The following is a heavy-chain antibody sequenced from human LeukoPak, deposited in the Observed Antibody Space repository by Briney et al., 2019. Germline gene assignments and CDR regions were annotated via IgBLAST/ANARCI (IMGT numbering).Heavy chain of an antibody. CDR1: GFTFSSYG. D-gene: IGHD2-2*01. V-gene: IGHV3-33*06. CDR2: IWYDGSNK. J-gene: IGHJ4*02. CDR3: AKASGYCSSTSCYLFDY. Sequence: GGSLRLSCAASGFTFSSYGMHWVRQAPGKGVEWVADIWYDGSNKYYADYVKGRFTISTDNSKNTLYLQMNSLRAEDTAVYYCAKASGYCSSTSCYLFDYWGQGTLVTVSS.